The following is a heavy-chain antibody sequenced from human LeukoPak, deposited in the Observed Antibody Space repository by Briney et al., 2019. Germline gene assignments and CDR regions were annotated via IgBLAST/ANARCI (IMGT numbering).Heavy chain of an antibody. CDR2: VSFDSNNI. V-gene: IGHV3-30*18. D-gene: IGHD7-27*01. CDR1: GFTFSTYG. CDR3: AKAHLPRHELGNFHFDY. Sequence: GGSLRLSCAASGFTFSTYGMHWVRQAPGKGLEWVAVVSFDSNNIYYADSVKGRFTISRDNSKNTLYLQMNSLRGEDTAVYYCAKAHLPRHELGNFHFDYWGQGTLVTVSS. J-gene: IGHJ4*02.